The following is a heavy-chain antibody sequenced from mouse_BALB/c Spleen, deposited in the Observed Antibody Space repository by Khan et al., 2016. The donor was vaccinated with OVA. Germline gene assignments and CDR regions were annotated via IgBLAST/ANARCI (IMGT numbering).Heavy chain of an antibody. CDR1: GYTFSSYW. J-gene: IGHJ2*01. D-gene: IGHD2-10*01. Sequence: QVQLQQSGAELMKPGASVKISCKAAGYTFSSYWIEWVKQRPGHGLEWIGEILPGTGSTNYNEKFKGEATFTADTSSNTAYMQLSSLTSEDSAVYYCARPYYADYWGQGTTLTVSS. CDR3: ARPYYADY. V-gene: IGHV1-9*01. CDR2: ILPGTGST.